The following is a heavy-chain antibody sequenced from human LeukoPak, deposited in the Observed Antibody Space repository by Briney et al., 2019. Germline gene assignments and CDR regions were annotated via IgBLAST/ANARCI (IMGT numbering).Heavy chain of an antibody. CDR2: IYYSGST. Sequence: SETLSLTCTVSGGSISSSSYYWGWIRQPPGKGLEWIGSIYYSGSTYYNPSLKSRVTISVDTSKNQFSLKLSSVTAADPAVYYCARMAVYGYYFDYWGQGTLVTVSS. J-gene: IGHJ4*02. D-gene: IGHD2/OR15-2a*01. V-gene: IGHV4-39*01. CDR3: ARMAVYGYYFDY. CDR1: GGSISSSSYY.